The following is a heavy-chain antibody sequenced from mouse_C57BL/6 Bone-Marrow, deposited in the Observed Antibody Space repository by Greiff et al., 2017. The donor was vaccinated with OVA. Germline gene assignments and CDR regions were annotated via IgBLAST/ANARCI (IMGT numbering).Heavy chain of an antibody. Sequence: EVKVVESGGGLVQSGRSLRLSCATSGFTFSDFYMEWVRQAPGTGLEWIAASRNKANDYTTEYSASVKGRFIVSRDTSQSILYLQMNALRAEDTAIYYCARDGLGQGMDYWGQGTSVTVSS. CDR1: GFTFSDFY. V-gene: IGHV7-1*01. CDR3: ARDGLGQGMDY. CDR2: SRNKANDYTT. D-gene: IGHD3-3*01. J-gene: IGHJ4*01.